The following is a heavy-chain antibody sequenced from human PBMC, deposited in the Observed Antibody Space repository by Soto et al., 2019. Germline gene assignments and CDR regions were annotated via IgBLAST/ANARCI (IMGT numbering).Heavy chain of an antibody. Sequence: SETLSLTCTVSGGSISSYYWSWIRQPPGKGLEWIGYIYYSGSTNYNPSLKSRVTISVDTSKNQFSLKLSSVTAADTAVYYCARLGNWAHWYFDLWGRGTLVTVSS. V-gene: IGHV4-59*08. D-gene: IGHD1-1*01. CDR2: IYYSGST. CDR1: GGSISSYY. CDR3: ARLGNWAHWYFDL. J-gene: IGHJ2*01.